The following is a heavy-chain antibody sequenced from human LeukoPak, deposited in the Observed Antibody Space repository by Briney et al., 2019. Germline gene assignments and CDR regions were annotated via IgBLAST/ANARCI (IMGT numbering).Heavy chain of an antibody. Sequence: SQTLSLTCTVSGGSISSGGYYWSWIRQHPGKGLEWIGYIYYSGDTYYNPSLKSRVTISVDTSKNQFSLKLSSVTAADTAVYYCARAVAPAAIYDFQFDYWGQGTLVTVSS. CDR3: ARAVAPAAIYDFQFDY. V-gene: IGHV4-31*03. CDR2: IYYSGDT. J-gene: IGHJ4*02. D-gene: IGHD2-2*02. CDR1: GGSISSGGYY.